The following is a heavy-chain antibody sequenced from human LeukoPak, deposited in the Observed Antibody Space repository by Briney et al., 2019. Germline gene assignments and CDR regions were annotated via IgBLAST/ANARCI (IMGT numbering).Heavy chain of an antibody. J-gene: IGHJ3*02. V-gene: IGHV3-33*01. Sequence: PGRSLRLSCAASGFTFSRYAMHWVRQAPGKGLEWVALIWYDGSNKYYADSVKGRFTISRDNSKNTLYLQMNSLRAEDTAVYYCARAAYDSSGYDAFDIWGQGTMVTVSS. D-gene: IGHD3-22*01. CDR1: GFTFSRYA. CDR3: ARAAYDSSGYDAFDI. CDR2: IWYDGSNK.